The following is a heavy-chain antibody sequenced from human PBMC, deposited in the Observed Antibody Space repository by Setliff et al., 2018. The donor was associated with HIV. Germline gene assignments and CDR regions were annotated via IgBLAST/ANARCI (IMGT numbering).Heavy chain of an antibody. CDR1: GYTFTSYD. D-gene: IGHD1-1*01. V-gene: IGHV1-8*01. J-gene: IGHJ3*02. Sequence: GASVKVSCKASGYTFTSYDINWVRQATGQGLEWMGWMNPNSGHTYYAESVKGRFTISRDKSKNTLYLQMNSLRAEDTAVYYCTQSQHLQYQMAAFDIWGQGTKVTVSS. CDR3: TQSQHLQYQMAAFDI. CDR2: MNPNSGHT.